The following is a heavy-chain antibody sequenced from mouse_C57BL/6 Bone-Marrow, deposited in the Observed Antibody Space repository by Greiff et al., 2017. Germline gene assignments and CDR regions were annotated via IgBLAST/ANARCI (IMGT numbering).Heavy chain of an antibody. V-gene: IGHV14-2*01. CDR2: IDPEDGET. CDR3: ARHYGNLAWFAY. Sequence: EVKLMESGAELVKPGASVKLSCTASGFNIKDYYMHWVKQRTEQGLEWIGRIDPEDGETKYAPKFQGKATITADTSSNTAYLQLSSLTSEDTAVYYCARHYGNLAWFAYWGQGTLVTVSA. CDR1: GFNIKDYY. J-gene: IGHJ3*01. D-gene: IGHD2-1*01.